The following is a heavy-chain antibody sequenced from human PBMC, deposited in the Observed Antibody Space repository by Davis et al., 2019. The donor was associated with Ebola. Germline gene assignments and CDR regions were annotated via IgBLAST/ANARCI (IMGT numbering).Heavy chain of an antibody. J-gene: IGHJ6*02. CDR2: ISSNGGST. Sequence: GSLRLSCAASGFTFSSYAMHWVRQAPGKGLEYVSAISSNGGSTYYANSVKGRFTISRDNSKNTLYLQMGSLRAEDMAVYYCARDMMTTMFYYYYGMDVWGQGTTVTVSS. D-gene: IGHD4-17*01. CDR1: GFTFSSYA. V-gene: IGHV3-64*01. CDR3: ARDMMTTMFYYYYGMDV.